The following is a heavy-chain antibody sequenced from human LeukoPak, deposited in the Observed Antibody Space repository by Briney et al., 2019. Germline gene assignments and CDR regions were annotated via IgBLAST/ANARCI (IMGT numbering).Heavy chain of an antibody. CDR2: MRSDGSDK. V-gene: IGHV3-30*02. CDR3: AKHDSSSYY. D-gene: IGHD3-22*01. J-gene: IGHJ4*02. Sequence: GGSLKLSCAASGFIFSSYGMHWVRQAPGKGLEWVAFMRSDGSDKYYADSVKGRFTISRDNSKNTLYLQMNSLRAEDTAVYYCAKHDSSSYYWGQGTLVTVSS. CDR1: GFIFSSYG.